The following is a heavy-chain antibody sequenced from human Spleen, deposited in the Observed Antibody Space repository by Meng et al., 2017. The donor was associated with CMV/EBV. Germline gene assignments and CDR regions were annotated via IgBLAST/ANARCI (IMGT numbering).Heavy chain of an antibody. D-gene: IGHD3-16*01. CDR2: ISYDGSNK. Sequence: GGSLRLSCAASGFTFSSYGMHWVRQAPGKGLDWVAVISYDGSNKYYADSVKGRFTISRDNSKNTLYLQMNSLRAEDTAVYYCARDFGGGLVTRGYFDYWGQGTLVTVSS. J-gene: IGHJ4*02. CDR3: ARDFGGGLVTRGYFDY. V-gene: IGHV3-30*19. CDR1: GFTFSSYG.